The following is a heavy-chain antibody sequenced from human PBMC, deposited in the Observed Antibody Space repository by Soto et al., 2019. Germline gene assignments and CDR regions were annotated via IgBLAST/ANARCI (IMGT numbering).Heavy chain of an antibody. V-gene: IGHV3-73*01. CDR3: TTLFTYYYDSSGYFVGYYYCGMDV. CDR1: GFTFSGSA. CDR2: IRSKANSYAT. D-gene: IGHD3-22*01. Sequence: GGSLRLSCAASGFTFSGSAMHWVRQASGKGLEWVGRIRSKANSYATAYAASVKGRFTISRDDSKNTAYLQMNSLKTEDTAVYYCTTLFTYYYDSSGYFVGYYYCGMDVWGQGTTVTVSS. J-gene: IGHJ6*02.